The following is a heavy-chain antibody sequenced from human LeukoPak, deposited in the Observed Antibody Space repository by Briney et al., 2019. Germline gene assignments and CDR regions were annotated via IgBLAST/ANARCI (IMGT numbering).Heavy chain of an antibody. D-gene: IGHD5-18*01. CDR3: ARGDTAMVTGYYYGVDV. V-gene: IGHV4-59*01. CDR1: GGSISSYY. Sequence: SETLSLTCTVSGGSISSYYWSWIRQPPGKGLEWIGYIYYSGSTNYNPSLKSRVTISVDTSKNQFSLKLSSVTAADTAVYYCARGDTAMVTGYYYGVDVWGQGTTVTVSS. J-gene: IGHJ6*02. CDR2: IYYSGST.